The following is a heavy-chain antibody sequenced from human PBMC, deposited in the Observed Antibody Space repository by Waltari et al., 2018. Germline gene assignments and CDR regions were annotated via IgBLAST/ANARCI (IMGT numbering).Heavy chain of an antibody. CDR1: GGSFSGYY. CDR2: INHSGST. D-gene: IGHD3-3*01. CDR3: ARVFPEYYDFWSGYYPYYYYMDV. V-gene: IGHV4-34*01. Sequence: QVQLQQWGAGLLKPSETLSLTCAVYGGSFSGYYWSWIRQPPGKGLEWIGEINHSGSTNYNPSLQSRVTISVDTSKNQFSLKLSSVTAADTAVYYCARVFPEYYDFWSGYYPYYYYMDVWGKGTTVTVSS. J-gene: IGHJ6*03.